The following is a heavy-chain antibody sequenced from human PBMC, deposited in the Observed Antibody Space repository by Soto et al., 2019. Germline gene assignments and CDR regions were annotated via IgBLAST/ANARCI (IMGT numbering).Heavy chain of an antibody. CDR2: IYSGGST. Sequence: PXVSLRLSCAASGFTFSTKYMSWVRQAPGKGLEWVSVIYSGGSTYYADSVKGRFTISRDNSKNTLYLQMNSLRAEDTAVYYCATEGIAARLVYWGQGTLVTVSS. J-gene: IGHJ4*02. V-gene: IGHV3-53*01. D-gene: IGHD6-6*01. CDR3: ATEGIAARLVY. CDR1: GFTFSTKY.